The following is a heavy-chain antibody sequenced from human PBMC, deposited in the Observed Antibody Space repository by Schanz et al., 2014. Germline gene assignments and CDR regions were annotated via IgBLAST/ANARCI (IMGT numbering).Heavy chain of an antibody. D-gene: IGHD2-21*02. V-gene: IGHV3-74*01. CDR3: TRLVVTPLSDAFDI. Sequence: EVQLVESGGGLVQPGGSLRLSCAASGFTFSNYWMHWVRQAPGKGLVWVSRIISVGSVTNYADSVKGRFTISRDNARNTLYLQMNSLRAEDTAVYYCTRLVVTPLSDAFDIWGQGTLVTVSS. CDR2: IISVGSVT. CDR1: GFTFSNYW. J-gene: IGHJ3*02.